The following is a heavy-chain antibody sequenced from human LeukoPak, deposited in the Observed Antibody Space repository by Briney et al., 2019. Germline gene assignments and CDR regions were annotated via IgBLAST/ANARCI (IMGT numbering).Heavy chain of an antibody. CDR2: ISYDGSDK. Sequence: GRSLRLSCAASGFTFSNYGMHWVRQAPAKGLEWVAVISYDGSDKFYADSVTGRFTTSRDNSKNTLFLQMNSLRAEDTAVYYCAKDLTMVRGRRYYFDYWGQGTLVTVSS. CDR3: AKDLTMVRGRRYYFDY. J-gene: IGHJ4*02. V-gene: IGHV3-30*18. D-gene: IGHD3-10*01. CDR1: GFTFSNYG.